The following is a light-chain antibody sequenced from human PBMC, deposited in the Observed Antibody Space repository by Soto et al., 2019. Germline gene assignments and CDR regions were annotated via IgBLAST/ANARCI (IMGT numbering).Light chain of an antibody. CDR2: AAF. CDR1: QDISNS. CDR3: QQYKDYPWT. J-gene: IGKJ1*01. Sequence: DIQMTQSPPSLSASVGDRVTITCRASQDISNSLTWFQQKPGKAPKSLISAAFSLQSGVPSKFSGSGSGTDFTLTINSLQPEDFATYYCQQYKDYPWTFGQGTKVEIK. V-gene: IGKV1-16*02.